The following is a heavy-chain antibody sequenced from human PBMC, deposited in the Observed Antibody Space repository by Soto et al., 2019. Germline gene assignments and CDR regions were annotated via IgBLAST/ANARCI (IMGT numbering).Heavy chain of an antibody. V-gene: IGHV4-39*01. CDR3: ARQRTTVVTQAYFDH. CDR1: GESISSSSYY. CDR2: IYYSGRT. D-gene: IGHD2-21*02. J-gene: IGHJ4*02. Sequence: SETLSLTCIVSGESISSSSYYWGWIRQPPGKGLEWIGGIYYSGRTYYNPSFKSRVTISIDTSKNQFSLKLSSVTATDTAVYYCARQRTTVVTQAYFDHWGQGALVTVSS.